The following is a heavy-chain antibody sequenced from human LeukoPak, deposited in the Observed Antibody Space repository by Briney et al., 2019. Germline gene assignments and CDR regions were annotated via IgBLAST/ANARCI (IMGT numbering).Heavy chain of an antibody. CDR1: GFTFSYYS. J-gene: IGHJ3*02. CDR3: ARRRDGFNDAFDI. Sequence: PGGSLRLSCAASGFTFSYYSMNWVRQAPGKGLEWVSSISSSSSYIYYADSVKGRFTISRDNAKNTLYLQMNSLRAEDTAVYYCARRRDGFNDAFDIWGQGTMVTVSS. D-gene: IGHD5-24*01. V-gene: IGHV3-21*01. CDR2: ISSSSSYI.